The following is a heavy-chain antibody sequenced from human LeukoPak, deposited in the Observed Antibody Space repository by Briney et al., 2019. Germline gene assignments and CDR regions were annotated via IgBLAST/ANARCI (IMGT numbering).Heavy chain of an antibody. J-gene: IGHJ4*02. Sequence: ASVKVSCKASGYTFTGYYMHWVRQAPGQGLEWMGWINPNSGGTNYAQKFQGRVTMTRDTSNSTAYMELSRLRSDDTAVYYCARLDDYYGSGSALWGQGTLVTVSS. V-gene: IGHV1-2*02. CDR1: GYTFTGYY. CDR2: INPNSGGT. CDR3: ARLDDYYGSGSAL. D-gene: IGHD3-10*01.